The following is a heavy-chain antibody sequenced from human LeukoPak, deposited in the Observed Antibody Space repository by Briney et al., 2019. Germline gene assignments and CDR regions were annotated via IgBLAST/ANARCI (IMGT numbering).Heavy chain of an antibody. Sequence: GGSLKLSCGASGFIFNTSAMHWVRQAPGKGLEWVAVISYHGKNKYYAESVRGRFTISRDNSKNTLYLQMNSLNTEDTAVYYCARDFDYWGQGTLVTVSS. CDR1: GFIFNTSA. V-gene: IGHV3-30*04. J-gene: IGHJ4*02. CDR3: ARDFDY. CDR2: ISYHGKNK.